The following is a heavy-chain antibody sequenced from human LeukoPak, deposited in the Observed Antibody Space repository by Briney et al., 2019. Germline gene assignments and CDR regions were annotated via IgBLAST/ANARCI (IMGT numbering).Heavy chain of an antibody. J-gene: IGHJ6*02. CDR3: AREQSPYAMDV. V-gene: IGHV1-46*01. D-gene: IGHD5-24*01. CDR1: GYIFTYYY. Sequence: ASVKVSCKASGYIFTYYYMHWVRQAPGQGLQWMGIINPSGGSTSYTRRFQGRVTMTRDTSTSTVYMELSSLRSEDTAVYYCAREQSPYAMDVWGQGTTVTVSS. CDR2: INPSGGST.